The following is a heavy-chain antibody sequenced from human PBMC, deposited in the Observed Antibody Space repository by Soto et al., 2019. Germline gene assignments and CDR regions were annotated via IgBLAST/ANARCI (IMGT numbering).Heavy chain of an antibody. CDR2: ISYDGSNK. CDR3: ARDFSSSWFDY. Sequence: GGSLRLSCAASGFTFSSYAMRWVRQAPGKGLEWVAVISYDGSNKYYADSVKGRFTISRDNSKNTLYLQMNSLRAEDTAVYYCARDFSSSWFDYWGQGTLVTVSS. J-gene: IGHJ4*02. D-gene: IGHD6-13*01. CDR1: GFTFSSYA. V-gene: IGHV3-30-3*01.